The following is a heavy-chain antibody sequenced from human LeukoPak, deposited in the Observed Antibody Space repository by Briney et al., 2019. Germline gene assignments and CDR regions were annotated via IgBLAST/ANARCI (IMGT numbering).Heavy chain of an antibody. CDR3: VREGRSSRWNDWYFDL. Sequence: GGSLRLSCAASGFNFRNYDMHWVRQAPGKGLEWVASIRSDASNKYYADSVKGRFTISRDNAKNTLFLQMNSLRAGDTAVYYCVREGRSSRWNDWYFDLWGRGTLVTVSS. J-gene: IGHJ2*01. V-gene: IGHV3-33*01. D-gene: IGHD6-13*01. CDR1: GFNFRNYD. CDR2: IRSDASNK.